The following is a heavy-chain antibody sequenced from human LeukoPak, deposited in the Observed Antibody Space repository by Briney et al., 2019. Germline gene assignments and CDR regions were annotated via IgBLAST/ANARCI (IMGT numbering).Heavy chain of an antibody. CDR2: IYTSGST. V-gene: IGHV4-61*02. Sequence: PSQTLSLTCTVSGGSISSGSYYWSWIRQPAGKGLEWIGRIYTSGSTNYNPSLKSRVTISVNTSKNQFSLKLSSVTAADTAVYYCAWQGTYDSSGDDAFDIWGQGTMVTVSS. CDR3: AWQGTYDSSGDDAFDI. D-gene: IGHD3-22*01. J-gene: IGHJ3*02. CDR1: GGSISSGSYY.